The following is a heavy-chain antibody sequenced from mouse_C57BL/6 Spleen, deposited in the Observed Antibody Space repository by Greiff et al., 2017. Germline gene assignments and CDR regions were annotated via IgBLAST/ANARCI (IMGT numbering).Heavy chain of an antibody. Sequence: DVMLVESGGGLVKPGGSLKLSCAASGFTFSDYGMHWVRQAPEKGLEWVAYISSGSSTIYYADTVKGRFTISRDNAKNTLFLQMTSLRSEDTAMYYCAIYHYYAMDYWGQGTSVTVSS. CDR1: GFTFSDYG. V-gene: IGHV5-17*01. D-gene: IGHD1-1*01. J-gene: IGHJ4*01. CDR3: AIYHYYAMDY. CDR2: ISSGSSTI.